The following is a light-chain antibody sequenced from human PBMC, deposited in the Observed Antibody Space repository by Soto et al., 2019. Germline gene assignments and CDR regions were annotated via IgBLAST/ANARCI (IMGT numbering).Light chain of an antibody. V-gene: IGLV2-8*01. Sequence: QSVLTQPPSASGSPGQSVTISCTGTSSDVGAYKYVSWYQQHPGKAPKLIIYEVTKRPSGVPGRFSGSKSGNTASLTVSGLQAEDEADYYCSSYAGNNNFVVFGGGTKLTVL. CDR3: SSYAGNNNFVV. CDR1: SSDVGAYKY. CDR2: EVT. J-gene: IGLJ2*01.